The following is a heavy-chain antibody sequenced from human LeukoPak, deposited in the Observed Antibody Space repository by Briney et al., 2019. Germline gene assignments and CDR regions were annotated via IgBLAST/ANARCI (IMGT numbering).Heavy chain of an antibody. Sequence: TGGSLRLSCAASGFTSSSYGMHSVRQAPGKGLEWVAFIRYDGNDKYHADSVKGRFTISRDNSKNTLSLQMNSLRGDDTAVYYCAKVPYGDPYFGDWGQGTLVTVSS. D-gene: IGHD4-17*01. J-gene: IGHJ4*02. V-gene: IGHV3-30*02. CDR1: GFTSSSYG. CDR3: AKVPYGDPYFGD. CDR2: IRYDGNDK.